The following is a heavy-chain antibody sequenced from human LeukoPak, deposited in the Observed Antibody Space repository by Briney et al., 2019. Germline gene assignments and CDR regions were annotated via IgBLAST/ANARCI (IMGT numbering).Heavy chain of an antibody. Sequence: SETLSLTCTVSGGSISSYYWSWIRQPPGKGLEWIGDIYYSGSTNYNPSLKSRVTISVDTSKNQFSLKLSSVTAADTAVYYCARHPRIAVAGIGDMDVWGKGITVTVSS. J-gene: IGHJ6*03. CDR2: IYYSGST. CDR1: GGSISSYY. D-gene: IGHD6-19*01. V-gene: IGHV4-59*08. CDR3: ARHPRIAVAGIGDMDV.